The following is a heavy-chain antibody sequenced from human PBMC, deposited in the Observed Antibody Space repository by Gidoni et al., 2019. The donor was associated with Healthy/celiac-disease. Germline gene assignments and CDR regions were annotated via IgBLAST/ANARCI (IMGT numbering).Heavy chain of an antibody. D-gene: IGHD2-8*01. CDR3: AKDRGCTNGVCFGYFDY. CDR2: ISYDGSNK. CDR1: GLTFSSYG. Sequence: QVQLVESGGGVVQPGRSLRLSCAASGLTFSSYGMHWVRQAPGKGLEWVAVISYDGSNKYYADSVKGRFTISRDNSKNTLYLQMNSLRAEDTAVYYCAKDRGCTNGVCFGYFDYWGQGTLVTVSS. J-gene: IGHJ4*02. V-gene: IGHV3-30*18.